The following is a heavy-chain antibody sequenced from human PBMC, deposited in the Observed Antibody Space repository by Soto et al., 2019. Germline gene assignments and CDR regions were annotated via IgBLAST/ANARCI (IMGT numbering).Heavy chain of an antibody. V-gene: IGHV4-39*01. Sequence: GDLVCSRLLDRSWIRQPPGKGLEWIGSIYYSGSTYYNPSLKSRVTISVDTSKNQFSLKLSSVTAADTAVYYCARQPRILRGYSGPFDYWGQG. CDR2: IYYSGST. J-gene: IGHJ4*02. CDR1: GDLVCSRLLD. D-gene: IGHD3-9*01. CDR3: ARQPRILRGYSGPFDY.